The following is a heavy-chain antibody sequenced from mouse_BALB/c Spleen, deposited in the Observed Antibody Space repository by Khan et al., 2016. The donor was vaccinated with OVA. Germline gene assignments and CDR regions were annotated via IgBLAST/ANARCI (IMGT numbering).Heavy chain of an antibody. J-gene: IGHJ3*01. D-gene: IGHD1-1*01. Sequence: QVQLQQPGPGLVAPSQSLSITCTVSGFSLTNYGVHWVRQPPREGLEWLGVIWAGGSTNYNSALMSRLSISKDNSKSQVFLKMNSLQTNDTAMYYCARPYYGSAWFAYWGQGTLVTVSA. CDR2: IWAGGST. V-gene: IGHV2-9*02. CDR3: ARPYYGSAWFAY. CDR1: GFSLTNYG.